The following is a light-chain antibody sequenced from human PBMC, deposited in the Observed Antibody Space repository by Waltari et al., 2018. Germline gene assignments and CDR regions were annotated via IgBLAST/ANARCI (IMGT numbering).Light chain of an antibody. V-gene: IGLV2-23*01. CDR1: SSDVGSYNL. J-gene: IGLJ1*01. CDR3: CSYSGSSTYV. Sequence: QSALTQPASVSGSPGQSITISCTGTSSDVGSYNLVSWYQQHPGKAPKLMIYAGSTRPSGVSKRFSGSKSGNTASLTISVLQAEDEADYYCCSYSGSSTYVFGTGTKVTVL. CDR2: AGS.